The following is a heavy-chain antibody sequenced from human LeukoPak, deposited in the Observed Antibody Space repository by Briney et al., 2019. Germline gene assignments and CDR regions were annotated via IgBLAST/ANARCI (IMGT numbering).Heavy chain of an antibody. V-gene: IGHV3-33*01. J-gene: IGHJ4*02. D-gene: IGHD3-3*01. CDR2: IWYDGSNK. CDR1: GFTFSTYG. CDR3: ARAGDDFWSGYYLFDY. Sequence: GGSLRLSCAASGFTFSTYGMLWVRQAPGKGLEWVAVIWYDGSNKYYADSVKGRFTISRDNSKNTLYLQMNSLRAEDTAVYYCARAGDDFWSGYYLFDYWGQGTLVTVSS.